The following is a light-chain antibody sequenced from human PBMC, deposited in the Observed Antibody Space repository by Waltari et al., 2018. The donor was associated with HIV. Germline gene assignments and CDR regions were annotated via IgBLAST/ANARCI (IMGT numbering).Light chain of an antibody. V-gene: IGKV3-20*01. CDR2: GAS. J-gene: IGKJ2*01. Sequence: DTVLTQSPGTLSLSPVERTTLSCRASQSVSGSFLAWYQQKPGQAPRLLMYGASSRATGIPERFSGSGSGTDFTLTISRLEPEDFAVYFCHQYGNSPLTFGQGTKLEIK. CDR1: QSVSGSF. CDR3: HQYGNSPLT.